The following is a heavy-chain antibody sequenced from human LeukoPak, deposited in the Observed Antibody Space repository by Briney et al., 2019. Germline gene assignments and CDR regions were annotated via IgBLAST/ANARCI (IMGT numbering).Heavy chain of an antibody. D-gene: IGHD2/OR15-2a*01. J-gene: IGHJ4*02. Sequence: PGGSLRLSCAASGFTFSSYWMSWVRQAPGKGLEWVANIKQDGSEKYYVDSVKGRFTISRDNAKNSLYLQMNSLRAEDTAVYYCARDRWAHSMGPGFDDYWGQGTLVTVSS. V-gene: IGHV3-7*01. CDR2: IKQDGSEK. CDR3: ARDRWAHSMGPGFDDY. CDR1: GFTFSSYW.